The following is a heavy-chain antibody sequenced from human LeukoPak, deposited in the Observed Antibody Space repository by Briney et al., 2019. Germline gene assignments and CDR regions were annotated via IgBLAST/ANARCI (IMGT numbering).Heavy chain of an antibody. CDR2: ISSSSSYI. Sequence: GGSLRLSCAASGFTFSSYSMNWVRQAPGKGLEWVSSISSSSSYIYYADSAKGRFTISRDNAKNSLYLQMNSLRAEDTAVYYCARSRATGTTSRAAYWGQGTLVTVSS. CDR1: GFTFSSYS. CDR3: ARSRATGTTSRAAY. J-gene: IGHJ4*02. V-gene: IGHV3-21*01. D-gene: IGHD1-1*01.